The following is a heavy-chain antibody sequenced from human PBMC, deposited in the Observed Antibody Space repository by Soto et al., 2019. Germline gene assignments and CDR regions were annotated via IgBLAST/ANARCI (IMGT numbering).Heavy chain of an antibody. D-gene: IGHD2-8*01. J-gene: IGHJ6*02. CDR3: AKMAYDDTYYGMDV. CDR2: FSSSTASI. CDR1: GFTFSSQS. V-gene: IGHV3-48*02. Sequence: PGGSLRLSCAASGFTFSSQSINCVRQAPGKGLGWIAYFSSSTASIYCADSVRGRFTISRENAKNSLYLQMNSLRDEDTAVYYCAKMAYDDTYYGMDVWDHGTTVTV.